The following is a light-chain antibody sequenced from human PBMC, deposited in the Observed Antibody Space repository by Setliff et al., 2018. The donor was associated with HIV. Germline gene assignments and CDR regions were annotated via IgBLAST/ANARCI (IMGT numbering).Light chain of an antibody. Sequence: QSVLTQPASVSGSPGQSITISCTGNSSDVGTYDLVSWYQPHPGKAPKLMIFEVNYRPSGISNRFSGSKSGTSASLAISGLQSEDEADYYCAAWDDTVNGPVFGGGTKVTVL. CDR3: AAWDDTVNGPV. J-gene: IGLJ2*01. CDR2: EVN. V-gene: IGLV2-14*02. CDR1: SSDVGTYDL.